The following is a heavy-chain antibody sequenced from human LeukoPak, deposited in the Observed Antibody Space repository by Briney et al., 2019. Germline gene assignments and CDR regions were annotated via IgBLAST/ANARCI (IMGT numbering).Heavy chain of an antibody. Sequence: GASVKVSCKASGYTFTSYYMHWVRQAPGQGLEWMGIINPSGGSTSYAQKFQGRVTMTRDTSTSTVYMELSSLRSEDTAVYYCARLGYCSSTSCYEEVDYWGQGTLVTVSS. D-gene: IGHD2-2*01. CDR3: ARLGYCSSTSCYEEVDY. J-gene: IGHJ4*02. CDR1: GYTFTSYY. V-gene: IGHV1-46*01. CDR2: INPSGGST.